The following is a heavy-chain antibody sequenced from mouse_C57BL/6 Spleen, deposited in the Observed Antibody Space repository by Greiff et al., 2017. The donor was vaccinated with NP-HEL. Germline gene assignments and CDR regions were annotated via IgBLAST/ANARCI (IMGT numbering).Heavy chain of an antibody. J-gene: IGHJ2*01. V-gene: IGHV1-15*01. CDR1: GYTFTDYE. CDR3: TRGDYSNYVFDY. D-gene: IGHD2-5*01. CDR2: IDPETGGT. Sequence: VKLMESGAELVRPGASVTLSCKASGYTFTDYEMHWVKQTPVHGLEWIGAIDPETGGTAYNQKFQGKAILTADKSSSTAYMELRSLTSEDSAVYYCTRGDYSNYVFDYWGQGTTLTVSS.